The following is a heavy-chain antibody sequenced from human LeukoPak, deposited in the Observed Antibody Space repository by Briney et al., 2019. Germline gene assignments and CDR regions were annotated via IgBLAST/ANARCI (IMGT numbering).Heavy chain of an antibody. CDR2: IIPILGIA. V-gene: IGHV1-69*04. D-gene: IGHD3-3*01. CDR1: GGTFSSYA. J-gene: IGHJ6*02. Sequence: ASVKVSCKAPGGTFSSYAISWVRQAPGQGLEWMGRIIPILGIANYAQKFQGRVTITADKSTSTAYMELSSLRSEDTAVYYCAREYYDFWSGYRDYYYYGMDVWGQGTTVTVSS. CDR3: AREYYDFWSGYRDYYYYGMDV.